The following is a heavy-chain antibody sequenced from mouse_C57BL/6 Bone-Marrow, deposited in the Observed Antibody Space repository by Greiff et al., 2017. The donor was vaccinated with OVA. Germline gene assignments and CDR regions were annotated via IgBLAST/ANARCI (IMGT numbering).Heavy chain of an antibody. V-gene: IGHV1-26*01. Sequence: EVQLQQSGPELVKPGASVKISCKASGYTFTDYYMNWVKQSHGKSLEWIGDINPNNGGTSYNQKFKGKATLTVDKSSSTAYMELRSLTSEDSAVYYSARTYYGYYLDYWGQGTTLTVSS. CDR1: GYTFTDYY. CDR2: INPNNGGT. CDR3: ARTYYGYYLDY. J-gene: IGHJ2*01. D-gene: IGHD2-9*01.